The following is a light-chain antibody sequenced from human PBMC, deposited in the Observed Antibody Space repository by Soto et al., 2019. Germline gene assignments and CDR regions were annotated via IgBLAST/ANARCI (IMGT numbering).Light chain of an antibody. Sequence: DIQMTQSPSSLSASVGDRVSVTCRASQSISTFLNWYQQRPGEAPKLLIYAASSLQSGVPSRFSSSGSGADFTLTIGSLQPEDFATYYCQQSYTTPRTFGQGTKVDIK. CDR1: QSISTF. J-gene: IGKJ1*01. CDR2: AAS. CDR3: QQSYTTPRT. V-gene: IGKV1-39*01.